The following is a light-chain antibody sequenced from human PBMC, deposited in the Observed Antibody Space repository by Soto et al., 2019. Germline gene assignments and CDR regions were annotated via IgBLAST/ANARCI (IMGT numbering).Light chain of an antibody. CDR1: TNDVGAFDY. Sequence: QSVLTQPASVSASPGQSISISCTGTTNDVGAFDYVSWYQQHPGKPPKLIISEVSNRPSGVSNRFSGSKSGTAASLTISGLQTEDEADYFCFSFTTDWTHVFGTGTKVTVL. J-gene: IGLJ1*01. V-gene: IGLV2-14*01. CDR3: FSFTTDWTHV. CDR2: EVS.